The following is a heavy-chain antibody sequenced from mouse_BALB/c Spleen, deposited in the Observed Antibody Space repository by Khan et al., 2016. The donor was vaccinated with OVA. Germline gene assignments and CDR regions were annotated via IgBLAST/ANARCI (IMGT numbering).Heavy chain of an antibody. J-gene: IGHJ4*01. D-gene: IGHD2-3*01. CDR2: ISYSGST. V-gene: IGHV3-2*02. CDR3: ARDGSRYNYAMDY. CDR1: GYSITSDYA. Sequence: EVELVESGPGLVKPSQSLSLTCTVTGYSITSDYAWNWIRQFPGNKLEWMGYISYSGSTNYNPALKSLISITRNPSKNQFFLPLNSVTTEDTDTCDCARDGSRYNYAMDYWGQGTSVTVSS.